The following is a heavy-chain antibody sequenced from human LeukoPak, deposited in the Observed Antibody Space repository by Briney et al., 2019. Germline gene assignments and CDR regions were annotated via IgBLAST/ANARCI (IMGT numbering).Heavy chain of an antibody. V-gene: IGHV1-18*01. CDR1: GYTFTSYG. D-gene: IGHD3-10*01. Sequence: GASVKVSCKASGYTFTSYGISWVRQAPGQGLEWMGWISAYNGNTNYAQKLQGRVTMTTDTSTSTAYMELRSLRSDDTAVYYCARDLGGWFGELSVWFDPWGQGTLVTVSS. J-gene: IGHJ5*02. CDR2: ISAYNGNT. CDR3: ARDLGGWFGELSVWFDP.